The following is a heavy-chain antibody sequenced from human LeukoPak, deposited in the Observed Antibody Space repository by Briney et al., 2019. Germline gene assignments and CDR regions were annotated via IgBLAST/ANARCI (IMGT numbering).Heavy chain of an antibody. CDR2: IKQDGSEK. CDR1: GFTFSSYW. Sequence: PGGSLRLSCAASGFTFSSYWMSWVRQAPGKWLEWVANIKQDGSEKYYVDSVKGRFTISRDNAKNSLYLQMNSLRAEDTAVYYCARGSSGWYGYYFDYWGQGTLVTVSS. J-gene: IGHJ4*02. CDR3: ARGSSGWYGYYFDY. D-gene: IGHD6-19*01. V-gene: IGHV3-7*01.